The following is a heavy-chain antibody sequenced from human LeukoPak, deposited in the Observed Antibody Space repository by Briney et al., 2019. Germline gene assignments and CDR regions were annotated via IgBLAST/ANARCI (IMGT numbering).Heavy chain of an antibody. Sequence: SETLSLTCAVYGGSFSGYYWSWIRQPPGKGLEWIGEINHSGSTNYNPSLKSRVTISVDTSKNQFSLKLSSVTAADTAVYYCASGYDGNYYYYGMDVWGQGTTVTVSS. CDR1: GGSFSGYY. CDR2: INHSGST. V-gene: IGHV4-34*01. D-gene: IGHD5-12*01. J-gene: IGHJ6*02. CDR3: ASGYDGNYYYYGMDV.